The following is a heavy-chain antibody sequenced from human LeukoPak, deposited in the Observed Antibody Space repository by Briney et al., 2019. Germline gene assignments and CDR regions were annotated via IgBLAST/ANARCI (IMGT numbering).Heavy chain of an antibody. CDR1: GGSTSSYY. CDR2: IYTSGST. J-gene: IGHJ4*02. CDR3: ARHNFARPFDY. V-gene: IGHV4-4*07. Sequence: SETLSLTCTVSGGSTSSYYWSWIRQPAGKGLEWIGRIYTSGSTNYNPSLKSRVTISMDTSKNQFSLKLSSVAAADTAVYYCARHNFARPFDYWGQGTQVTVSS. D-gene: IGHD6-6*01.